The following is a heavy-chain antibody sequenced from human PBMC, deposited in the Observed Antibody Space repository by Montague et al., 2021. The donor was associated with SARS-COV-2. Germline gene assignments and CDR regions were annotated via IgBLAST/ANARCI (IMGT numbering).Heavy chain of an antibody. D-gene: IGHD6-19*01. J-gene: IGHJ4*02. Sequence: SETLSLTCVVSGGSISSINWWSWVRQPPGKGLEWIGEIYHSGSTNYNPSLKSRVIISVDKSKNQFSLKLSSVTAADTAVYYCARTGYSSGWHSFDYWDQGTLVTVSS. V-gene: IGHV4-4*02. CDR1: GGSISSINW. CDR2: IYHSGST. CDR3: ARTGYSSGWHSFDY.